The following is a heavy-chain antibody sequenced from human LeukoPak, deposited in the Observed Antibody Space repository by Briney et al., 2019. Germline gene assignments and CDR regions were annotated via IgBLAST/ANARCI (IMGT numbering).Heavy chain of an antibody. CDR2: IDPNSGNT. D-gene: IGHD3-22*01. CDR1: GYTFTVKF. CDR3: ARGQRSSGYWFDP. V-gene: IGHV1-8*02. Sequence: ASVKVSCKTSGYTFTVKFLHWLRQAPGQGLEWMGGIDPNSGNTGYSQNFQGRFNLTRNNSISTVYMELSSLRSEDTAVYYCARGQRSSGYWFDPWGQGTLVIVSS. J-gene: IGHJ5*02.